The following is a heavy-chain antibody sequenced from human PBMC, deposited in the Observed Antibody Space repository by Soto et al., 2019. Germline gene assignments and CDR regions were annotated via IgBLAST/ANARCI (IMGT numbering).Heavy chain of an antibody. J-gene: IGHJ3*02. CDR2: ISVSGGST. CDR1: GFTFSSYA. CDR3: AKVERDITGTRDSFDI. V-gene: IGHV3-23*01. Sequence: GGSLRLSCAASGFTFSSYAMSWVRQAPGKGLEWVSAISVSGGSTYYADSVKGRFTISRDNSKNTLYLQMNSLRAEDTAVYYCAKVERDITGTRDSFDIWGQGTMVTVSS. D-gene: IGHD1-7*01.